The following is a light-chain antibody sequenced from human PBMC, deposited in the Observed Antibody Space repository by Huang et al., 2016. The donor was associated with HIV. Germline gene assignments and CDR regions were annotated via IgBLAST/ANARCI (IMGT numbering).Light chain of an antibody. Sequence: EIVLTQSPATLSLSPGERATLSCRASQSVSRYLAWYQQKPGQAPRLLIYDASNRATGIPARFSGSGSGTDFTLTISSLEPEDFALYYCHQSNDLFTFGQGPSWRSN. CDR2: DAS. CDR3: HQSNDLFT. V-gene: IGKV3-11*01. J-gene: IGKJ2*01. CDR1: QSVSRY.